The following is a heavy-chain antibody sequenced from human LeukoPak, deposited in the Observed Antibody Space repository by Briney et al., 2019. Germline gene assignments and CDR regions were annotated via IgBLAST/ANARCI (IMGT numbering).Heavy chain of an antibody. Sequence: GGSLRLSCAASGFTFRSYSMNWVRQAPGMGLEWVSSISSSSSHIYYADSVEGRFTISRDNAKNSLYLQMNSLRAEDTAVYYCVRSYYGMDVWGQGTTVSVSS. CDR2: ISSSSSHI. CDR1: GFTFRSYS. CDR3: VRSYYGMDV. J-gene: IGHJ6*02. V-gene: IGHV3-21*01.